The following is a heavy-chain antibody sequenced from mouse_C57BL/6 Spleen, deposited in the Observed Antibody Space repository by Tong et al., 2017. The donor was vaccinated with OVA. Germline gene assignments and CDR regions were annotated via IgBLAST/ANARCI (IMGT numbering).Heavy chain of an antibody. CDR1: GYTFTSYD. V-gene: IGHV1-39*01. CDR2: INPNYGTT. D-gene: IGHD1-1*01. CDR3: AKGNYGSRDFDY. Sequence: EVQLQESGPELVKPGASVKLSCKASGYTFTSYDINWVKQSNGKSLEWIGVINPNYGTTSYNQKFKGKATLTVDQSSSTAYMQLNSLTSEDSAVYYCAKGNYGSRDFDYWGQGTTLTVSS. J-gene: IGHJ2*01.